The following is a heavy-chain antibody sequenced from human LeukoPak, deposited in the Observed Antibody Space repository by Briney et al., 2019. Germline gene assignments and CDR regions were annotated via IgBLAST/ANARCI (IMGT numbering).Heavy chain of an antibody. Sequence: GGSLRLSCAASGFTFSSYWMSWVRQAPGKGLERVANIKQDGSEKYYVDSVKGRFTISRDNAKNSLYLQMNSLRAEDTAVYYCARHNGPSSSWYYDYWGQGTLVTVSS. CDR3: ARHNGPSSSWYYDY. CDR2: IKQDGSEK. J-gene: IGHJ4*02. CDR1: GFTFSSYW. V-gene: IGHV3-7*01. D-gene: IGHD6-13*01.